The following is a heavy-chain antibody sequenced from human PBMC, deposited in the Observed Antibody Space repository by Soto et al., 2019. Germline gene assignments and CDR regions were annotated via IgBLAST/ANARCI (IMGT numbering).Heavy chain of an antibody. D-gene: IGHD2-15*01. CDR3: ARGSLGYCSGGSCYTNTWFDP. CDR1: GYTFTGYY. J-gene: IGHJ5*02. CDR2: INPNSGGT. Sequence: ASVKVSCKASGYTFTGYYMHWVRQAPGQGLEWMGWINPNSGGTNYAQKFQGWVTMTRDTSISTAYMELSRLRSDDTAVYYCARGSLGYCSGGSCYTNTWFDPWGQGTLVTVSS. V-gene: IGHV1-2*04.